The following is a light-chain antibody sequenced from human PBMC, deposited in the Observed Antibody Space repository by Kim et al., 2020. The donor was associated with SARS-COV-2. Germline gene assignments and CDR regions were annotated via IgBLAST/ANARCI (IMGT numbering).Light chain of an antibody. Sequence: VTPGERATRSCRASQSVNNGLAGYQQKPGQPPRLLIYAASTRATGTPARFSGSGSGADFTLTISSLQSEDFAVYYCQQYTIFPPYTFGRGTKLEI. V-gene: IGKV3-15*01. J-gene: IGKJ2*01. CDR2: AAS. CDR1: QSVNNG. CDR3: QQYTIFPPYT.